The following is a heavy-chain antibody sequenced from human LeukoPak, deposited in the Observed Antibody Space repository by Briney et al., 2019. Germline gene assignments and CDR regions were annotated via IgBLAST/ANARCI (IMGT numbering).Heavy chain of an antibody. CDR3: ARPHYYDSSGYYYYFDY. CDR2: IIPIFGTA. D-gene: IGHD3-22*01. V-gene: IGHV1-69*13. Sequence: SVKVSCKASGGTFSSYAISWVRQAPGQGPEWMGGIIPIFGTANYAQKFQGRVTITADESTSTAYMELSSLRSEDTAVYYCARPHYYDSSGYYYYFDYWGQGTLVTVSS. CDR1: GGTFSSYA. J-gene: IGHJ4*02.